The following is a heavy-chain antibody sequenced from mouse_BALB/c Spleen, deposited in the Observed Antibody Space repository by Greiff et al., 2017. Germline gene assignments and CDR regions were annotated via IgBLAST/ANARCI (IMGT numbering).Heavy chain of an antibody. V-gene: IGHV1S81*02. CDR3: TRSYGNYPYWYFDV. CDR2: INPSNGGT. D-gene: IGHD2-10*02. Sequence: VQLVESGAELVKPGASVKLSCKASGYTFTSYYMYWVKQRPGQGLEWIGEINPSNGGTNFNEKFKSKATLTVDKSSSTAYMQLSSLTSEDSAVYYCTRSYGNYPYWYFDVWGAGTTVTVSS. CDR1: GYTFTSYY. J-gene: IGHJ1*01.